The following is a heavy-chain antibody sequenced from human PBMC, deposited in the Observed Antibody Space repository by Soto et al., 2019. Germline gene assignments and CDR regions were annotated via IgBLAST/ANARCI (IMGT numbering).Heavy chain of an antibody. V-gene: IGHV4-34*01. J-gene: IGHJ4*02. CDR1: GGSFSGYY. CDR3: ARRQLNYDFWSGYYRQAPFDY. D-gene: IGHD3-3*01. CDR2: INNSGST. Sequence: SETLSLTCAVYGGSFSGYYWSWIRQPPGKGLEWIGEINNSGSTNYNPSLKSRVTISVDTSKNQFSPKLSSVTAADTAVYYCARRQLNYDFWSGYYRQAPFDYWGQGTLVTVSS.